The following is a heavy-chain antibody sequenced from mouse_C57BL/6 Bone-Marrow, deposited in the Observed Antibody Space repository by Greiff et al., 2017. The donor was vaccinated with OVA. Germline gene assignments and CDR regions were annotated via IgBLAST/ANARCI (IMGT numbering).Heavy chain of an antibody. CDR3: AKNRYYYGSSYLGC. CDR2: IDPANGNT. J-gene: IGHJ2*01. V-gene: IGHV14-3*01. CDR1: GFNIKNTY. Sequence: EVQLQQSVAELVRPGASVKLSCTASGFNIKNTYMHWVKQRPEQGLEWIGRIDPANGNTKYAPKFQGKATITADTSSNTAYLQLSSLTSEDAAIYCCAKNRYYYGSSYLGCWGQGTTLTVSS. D-gene: IGHD1-1*01.